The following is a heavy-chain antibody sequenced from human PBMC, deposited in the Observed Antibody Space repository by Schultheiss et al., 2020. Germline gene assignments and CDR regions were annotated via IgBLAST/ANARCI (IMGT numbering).Heavy chain of an antibody. J-gene: IGHJ4*02. CDR1: GFTFDDYA. Sequence: GGSLRLSCAASGFTFDDYAMHWVRQAPGKGLEWVSGIESDESRTSYADVVKGRFTISRDNAKNSLYLQMNSLRAEDTAVYYCAKDFEFWGQGTLVNVSS. V-gene: IGHV3-9*01. CDR3: AKDFEF. CDR2: IESDESRT.